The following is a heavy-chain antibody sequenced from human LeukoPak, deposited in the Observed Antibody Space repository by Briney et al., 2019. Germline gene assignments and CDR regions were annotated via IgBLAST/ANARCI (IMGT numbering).Heavy chain of an antibody. CDR2: IYNTGNT. J-gene: IGHJ5*02. D-gene: IGHD3-16*01. V-gene: IGHV4-31*03. CDR1: GGSISSGDYF. CDR3: ARRGGGRWFDP. Sequence: KSSQTLSLTCTVSGGSISSGDYFWSWIRQHPEGGLEWIGYIYNTGNTYCHPSLKSRVTLSVDTSKNQFSLKLTSVTAADTAVYYCARRGGGRWFDPWGQGTLVTVSS.